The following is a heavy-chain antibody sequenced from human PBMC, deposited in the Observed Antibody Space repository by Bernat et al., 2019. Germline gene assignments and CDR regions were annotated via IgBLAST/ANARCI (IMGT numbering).Heavy chain of an antibody. Sequence: QVQLVQSGAEVKKPGASVKVSCKASGYTFTSYGISWVRQAPGQGLEWMGWISAYNGNTNYAQKLQGRVTMTTDTSTSTAYMELRSLRSDDTAMYYCARLMYYDFWSGYHTFDYWGQGTLVTVSS. CDR1: GYTFTSYG. V-gene: IGHV1-18*01. J-gene: IGHJ4*02. CDR2: ISAYNGNT. CDR3: ARLMYYDFWSGYHTFDY. D-gene: IGHD3-3*01.